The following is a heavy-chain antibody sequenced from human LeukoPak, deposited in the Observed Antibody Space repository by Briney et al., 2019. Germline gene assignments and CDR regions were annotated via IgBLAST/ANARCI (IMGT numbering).Heavy chain of an antibody. Sequence: GGSLRLSCAASGFTFSSFAMHWVRQAPGKGLEWVSVIYSGGTTYYADSVKGRFTFSRDNSKNMLHLQMNSLRAEDTAVYYCARGFNRGFDPWGQGTLVIVSS. CDR2: IYSGGTT. V-gene: IGHV3-53*01. CDR1: GFTFSSFA. CDR3: ARGFNRGFDP. D-gene: IGHD3-10*01. J-gene: IGHJ5*02.